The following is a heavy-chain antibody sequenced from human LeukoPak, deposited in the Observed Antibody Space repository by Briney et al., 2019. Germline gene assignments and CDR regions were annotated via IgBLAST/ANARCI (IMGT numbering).Heavy chain of an antibody. J-gene: IGHJ4*02. V-gene: IGHV4-34*01. Sequence: SETLSLTCGVSGVSFDDYYWSWIRQTPGKGLEWLGEINHSGYTNDSPSLKSRVTLSIDTSRKQFSLNLRSVTVADAGIYYCTRMTTGHDYWGQGTLVTVSS. CDR3: TRMTTGHDY. CDR1: GVSFDDYY. CDR2: INHSGYT. D-gene: IGHD4-17*01.